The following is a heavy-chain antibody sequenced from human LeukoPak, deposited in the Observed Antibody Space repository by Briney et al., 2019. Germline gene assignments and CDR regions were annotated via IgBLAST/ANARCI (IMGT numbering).Heavy chain of an antibody. D-gene: IGHD2-15*01. CDR3: ARGYCSGGSCYSVGGNYYYYYYMDV. CDR2: INPSAGIT. V-gene: IGHV1-46*01. CDR1: GYTFTSYH. Sequence: ASVKVSCKASGYTFTSYHMHWVRQAPGQGLDWMGIINPSAGITTYAQKFQGRVAMTRDTSISTAYMELSRLRSDDTAVYYCARGYCSGGSCYSVGGNYYYYYYMDVWGKGTTVTVSS. J-gene: IGHJ6*03.